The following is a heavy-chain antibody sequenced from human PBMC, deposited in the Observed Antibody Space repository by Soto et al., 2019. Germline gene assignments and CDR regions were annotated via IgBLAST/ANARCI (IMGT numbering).Heavy chain of an antibody. CDR1: GFTFSIHT. CDR3: AREVYYDFWSGFNTHPYYFDD. V-gene: IGHV3-30-3*01. CDR2: ISDDGSNT. Sequence: QVQLVESGGGVVQPGRSLRLSCAASGFTFSIHTMHWVRQAPGKGLEWVAAISDDGSNTYYADSVKGRFTISRDNSKNTLYLQMNSLSSEYTAVHHCAREVYYDFWSGFNTHPYYFDDWRQGTLVTVSS. J-gene: IGHJ4*02. D-gene: IGHD3-3*01.